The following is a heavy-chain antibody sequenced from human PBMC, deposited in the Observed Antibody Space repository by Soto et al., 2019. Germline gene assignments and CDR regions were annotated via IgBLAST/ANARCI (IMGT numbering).Heavy chain of an antibody. CDR3: AKGVYVVPVSNYFDY. CDR1: GFTFSSYG. CDR2: IWYDGSNK. V-gene: IGHV3-33*06. J-gene: IGHJ4*02. D-gene: IGHD3-10*02. Sequence: GGSLRLSCAASGFTFSSYGMHWVRQAPGKGLEWVAVIWYDGSNKYYADSVKGRFTISRDNSKNTLYLQMNSLRAEDTAVYYCAKGVYVVPVSNYFDYWGQGTLVTVSS.